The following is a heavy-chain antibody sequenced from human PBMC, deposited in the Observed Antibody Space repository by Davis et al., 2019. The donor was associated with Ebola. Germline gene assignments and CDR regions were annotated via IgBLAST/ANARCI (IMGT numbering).Heavy chain of an antibody. CDR1: GYSFTTYW. D-gene: IGHD1-1*01. J-gene: IGHJ4*02. Sequence: KVSCKGSGYSFTTYWIGWVRQMPGKGLEWMGLIYPGDSDTRYSPSFQGQVTISADKSISTAYLQWNSLRASDTAIYYCARQEAIPGPTKFDYWGQGTLVTVSS. CDR2: IYPGDSDT. CDR3: ARQEAIPGPTKFDY. V-gene: IGHV5-51*01.